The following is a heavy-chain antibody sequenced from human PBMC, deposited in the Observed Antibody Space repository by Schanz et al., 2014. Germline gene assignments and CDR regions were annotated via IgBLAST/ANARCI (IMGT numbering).Heavy chain of an antibody. CDR2: ISVYTGNT. Sequence: QVQLVQSGAEVKKPGATVKVSCKASGYIFINSGISWVRQAPGQGLEWVGWISVYTGNTKYGQKVQGRVTMTADTSASTAYMELSSLRSEDTAVYSCARGIGGYGANNYFDYWGQGTLVTVSS. CDR1: GYIFINSG. J-gene: IGHJ4*02. CDR3: ARGIGGYGANNYFDY. V-gene: IGHV1-18*01. D-gene: IGHD5-12*01.